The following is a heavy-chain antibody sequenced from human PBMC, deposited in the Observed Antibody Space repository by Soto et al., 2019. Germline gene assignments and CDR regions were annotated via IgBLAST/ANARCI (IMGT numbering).Heavy chain of an antibody. Sequence: LRLSCAASRFNFSTYAMNWVRQAPGKGLEWVSGLSGGGYTTYYADSVKGRFTISRDNSKNTLYLQMNSLRAEDTAVYYCARSKDIVVVVAPLVYGISFDAFDIWGQGTMVTVSS. J-gene: IGHJ3*02. D-gene: IGHD2-15*01. CDR1: RFNFSTYA. CDR2: LSGGGYTT. CDR3: ARSKDIVVVVAPLVYGISFDAFDI. V-gene: IGHV3-23*01.